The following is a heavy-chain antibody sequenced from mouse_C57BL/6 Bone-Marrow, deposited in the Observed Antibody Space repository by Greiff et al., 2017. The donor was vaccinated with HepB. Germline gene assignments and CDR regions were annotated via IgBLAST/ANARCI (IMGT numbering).Heavy chain of an antibody. Sequence: EVKLVESGGGLVQPGGSMKLSCVASGFTFSNYWMNWVRQSPEKGLEWVAQIRLKSDNYATHYAESVKGRFTISRDDSKSRVYLQMNNLRAEDTGIYYCTVLYVGYLAWFAYWGQGTLVTVSA. CDR2: IRLKSDNYAT. J-gene: IGHJ3*01. V-gene: IGHV6-3*01. CDR1: GFTFSNYW. D-gene: IGHD2-3*01. CDR3: TVLYVGYLAWFAY.